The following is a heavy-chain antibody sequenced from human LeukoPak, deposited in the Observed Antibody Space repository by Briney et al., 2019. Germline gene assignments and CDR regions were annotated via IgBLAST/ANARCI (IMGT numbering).Heavy chain of an antibody. J-gene: IGHJ4*02. D-gene: IGHD6-13*01. CDR1: GVTVSPNY. CDR3: ARQQTKGIAEQLDY. CDR2: IYSGGGT. Sequence: GGSLRLSRAASGVTVSPNYISWVRQAPGKGLECVSLIYSGGGTYYAESVKGRFIISRDNSRNTLYLQMSSLRVDDTAVYYCARQQTKGIAEQLDYWGQGTLVTVSS. V-gene: IGHV3-66*04.